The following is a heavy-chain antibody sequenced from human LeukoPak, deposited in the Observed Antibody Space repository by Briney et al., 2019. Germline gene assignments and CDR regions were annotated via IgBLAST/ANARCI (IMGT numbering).Heavy chain of an antibody. CDR2: IFYTGNT. V-gene: IGHV4-30-4*01. D-gene: IGHD4-23*01. Sequence: PSQTLSLTCTVSGGSISSGDNSWSWIRQPPGKGLEWIGYIFYTGNTYYNPSLKSRVIISVDTSKNQFSLKLSSVTAADTAVYYCSRDSYTVVTPGSWLDPWGPGAQVTVSS. CDR1: GGSISSGDNS. J-gene: IGHJ5*02. CDR3: SRDSYTVVTPGSWLDP.